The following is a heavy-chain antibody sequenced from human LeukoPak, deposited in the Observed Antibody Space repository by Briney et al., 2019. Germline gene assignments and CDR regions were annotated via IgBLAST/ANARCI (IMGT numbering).Heavy chain of an antibody. J-gene: IGHJ4*02. CDR1: GYRFTNYW. D-gene: IGHD4-17*01. CDR2: IYPGDSDA. CDR3: ARRDYGSSFDY. Sequence: GESLQISCRGSGYRFTNYWIAWVRQMPGKGLEWMGIIYPGDSDATYSPSFQGQVTISADKSISTAYLQWSSLKASDTAMYYCARRDYGSSFDYWGQGTLVTVSS. V-gene: IGHV5-51*01.